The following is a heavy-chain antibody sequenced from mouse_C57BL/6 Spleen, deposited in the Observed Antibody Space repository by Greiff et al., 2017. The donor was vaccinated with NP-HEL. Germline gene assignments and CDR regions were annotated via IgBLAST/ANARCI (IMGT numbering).Heavy chain of an antibody. J-gene: IGHJ2*01. CDR3: ARLGYDPYYFDY. CDR1: GYAFSSYW. CDR2: IYPGDGDT. Sequence: QVQLQQSGAELVKPGASVKISCKASGYAFSSYWMNWVKQRPGKGLEWIGQIYPGDGDTNYNGKFKGKATLTADKSSSTAYMQLSSLTSEDSAVYFCARLGYDPYYFDYWGQGTTLTVSS. V-gene: IGHV1-80*01. D-gene: IGHD2-3*01.